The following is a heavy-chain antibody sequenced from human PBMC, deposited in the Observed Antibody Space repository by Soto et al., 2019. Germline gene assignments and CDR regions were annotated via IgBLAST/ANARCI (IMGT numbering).Heavy chain of an antibody. D-gene: IGHD3-10*01. J-gene: IGHJ4*02. V-gene: IGHV3-15*01. Sequence: EVLLVESGGGLVKPGGSLRLSCVGSGFAFHNAWMNWVRQAPGKGLEWVGRVTSRTEGATSHYAAPVKDRFIISRDASTDALHLQMTSLSTEDTAVYYRSTLGLRGVINFWGQGTLVTVSS. CDR3: STLGLRGVINF. CDR1: GFAFHNAW. CDR2: VTSRTEGATS.